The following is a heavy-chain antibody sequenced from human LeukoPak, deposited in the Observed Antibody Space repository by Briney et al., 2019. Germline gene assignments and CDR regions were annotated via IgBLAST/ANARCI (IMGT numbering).Heavy chain of an antibody. CDR1: GFTFSDYY. CDR3: AKDTLGEYDY. Sequence: GGSLRLSCAASGFTFSDYYMSWVRQAPGKGLEWVSAISGSGGSTYYADSVKGRFTISRDNSKNTLYLQMNSLRAEDTAVYYCAKDTLGEYDYWGQGTLVTVSS. V-gene: IGHV3-23*01. CDR2: ISGSGGST. D-gene: IGHD3-16*01. J-gene: IGHJ4*02.